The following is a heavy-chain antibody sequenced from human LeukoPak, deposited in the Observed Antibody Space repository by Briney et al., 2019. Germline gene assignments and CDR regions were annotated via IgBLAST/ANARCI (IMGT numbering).Heavy chain of an antibody. CDR2: ISWNSGSI. Sequence: GGSLRLSCAASGFTCDDYAMHWVRQAPGKGLEWVSGISWNSGSIGYADSVKGRFTISRDNAKNSLYLQMNSLRAEDTALYYCAKDSTYNWNAGSFDYWGQGTLVTVSS. J-gene: IGHJ4*02. V-gene: IGHV3-9*01. CDR3: AKDSTYNWNAGSFDY. CDR1: GFTCDDYA. D-gene: IGHD1-20*01.